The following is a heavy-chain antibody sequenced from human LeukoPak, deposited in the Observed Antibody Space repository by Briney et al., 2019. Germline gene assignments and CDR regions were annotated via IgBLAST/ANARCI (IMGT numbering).Heavy chain of an antibody. V-gene: IGHV3-48*03. CDR3: ARGTTYYYDSSGYYQDY. J-gene: IGHJ4*02. D-gene: IGHD3-22*01. CDR1: GFTFSSYE. CDR2: ISSSGSTI. Sequence: GGSLRLSCAASGFTFSSYEMNWVRQAPGKGLEWVSYISSSGSTIDYADSVKGRFTISRDNAKNSLYLQMNSLRAEDTAVYYCARGTTYYYDSSGYYQDYWGQGTLVTVSS.